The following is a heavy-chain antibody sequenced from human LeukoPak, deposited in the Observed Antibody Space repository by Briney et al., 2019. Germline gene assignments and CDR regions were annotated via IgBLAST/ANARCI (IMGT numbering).Heavy chain of an antibody. V-gene: IGHV1-3*01. J-gene: IGHJ4*02. CDR3: ARGGPNSSGWTLDY. D-gene: IGHD6-19*01. CDR2: INAGNGNT. Sequence: GASVKVSCKASGYILSRYAMNWVRQAPGQRLEWMGWINAGNGNTKYSQKFQGRVTITRDTSASTAYMELSSLRPEDTAVFFCARGGPNSSGWTLDYWGQGTLVTVSS. CDR1: GYILSRYA.